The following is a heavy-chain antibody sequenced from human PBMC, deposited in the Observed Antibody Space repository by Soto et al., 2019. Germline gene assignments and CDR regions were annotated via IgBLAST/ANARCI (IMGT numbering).Heavy chain of an antibody. V-gene: IGHV3-30-3*01. CDR3: ARARGFSHGSNLPVDD. CDR1: GFTFISYA. Sequence: QVQLVESGGGLVQPGRSLRLSCAASGFTFISYALHWVRQAPGKGLEWVAVTSYDGSSTFYADSVKGRFTISRDNSRDKIYLQMESLRGDDTAVYYCARARGFSHGSNLPVDDWGRGTLVTVSS. CDR2: TSYDGSST. D-gene: IGHD5-18*01. J-gene: IGHJ4*02.